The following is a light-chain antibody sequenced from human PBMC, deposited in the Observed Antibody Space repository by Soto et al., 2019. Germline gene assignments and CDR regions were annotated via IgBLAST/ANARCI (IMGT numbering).Light chain of an antibody. Sequence: EIVLTQSPGTLSLSPGERATLSCRASQSVSSSYLAWYQQKPGQAPRLLIYAASSRATGIPDRFSGSGSGTDFNLTISRMEPEDFAVYYCQQYGSSSWTFGQGTTVEIK. CDR1: QSVSSSY. CDR3: QQYGSSSWT. CDR2: AAS. J-gene: IGKJ1*01. V-gene: IGKV3-20*01.